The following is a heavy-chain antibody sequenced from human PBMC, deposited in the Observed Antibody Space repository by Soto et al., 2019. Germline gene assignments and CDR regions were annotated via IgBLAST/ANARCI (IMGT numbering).Heavy chain of an antibody. CDR3: AKVGYSSSSFGMDV. CDR2: ISGSGGST. Sequence: VQLLESGGGLVQPGGSLRLSCAASGFTFSSYAMSWVRQAPGKGLEWVSAISGSGGSTYYADSVKGRFTISRDNSKNTLYLQMNSLGAEDTAVYYCAKVGYSSSSFGMDVWGQGTTVTVSS. J-gene: IGHJ6*02. D-gene: IGHD6-13*01. CDR1: GFTFSSYA. V-gene: IGHV3-23*01.